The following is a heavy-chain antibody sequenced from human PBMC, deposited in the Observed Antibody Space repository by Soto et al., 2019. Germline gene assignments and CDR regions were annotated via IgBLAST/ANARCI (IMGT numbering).Heavy chain of an antibody. CDR2: VFHTGTT. Sequence: QVQLQESGPGLVKPSGTLSLTCAVSGDSVSSPYYWCWVRQPPGKGLEWIGEVFHTGTTSYNPSHSSRVTLSMDKSNNQVSLDLRSVTAADTAVYYCARSAGWYAVHSWGPGTLVIVSS. CDR3: ARSAGWYAVHS. V-gene: IGHV4-4*02. CDR1: GDSVSSPYY. D-gene: IGHD6-19*01. J-gene: IGHJ4*02.